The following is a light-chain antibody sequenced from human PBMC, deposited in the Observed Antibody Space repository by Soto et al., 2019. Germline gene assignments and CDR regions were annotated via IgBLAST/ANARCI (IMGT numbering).Light chain of an antibody. J-gene: IGKJ1*01. Sequence: EIVLTQSPGTLSLSPGEKATLSCRARQSVSSSYLAWYQQKPGQAPRLLIYGASTRATGIPDRFSGSGSGTDFTLTISRLEPEDFAVYYCQQYNHCPRTFGRGTKVDIK. CDR2: GAS. CDR1: QSVSSSY. CDR3: QQYNHCPRT. V-gene: IGKV3-20*01.